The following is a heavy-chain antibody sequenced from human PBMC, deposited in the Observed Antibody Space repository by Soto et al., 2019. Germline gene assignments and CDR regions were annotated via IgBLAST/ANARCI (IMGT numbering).Heavy chain of an antibody. J-gene: IGHJ4*02. CDR1: GYTFTSYD. V-gene: IGHV1-8*02. CDR3: ARSKPWAWFDF. Sequence: ASVKVSCKASGYTFTSYDINWVRQATGQGLEWMGWMNTNSGNTGYAQKFQGRFTMTRNTSISTAYMELSSLRSEDTAVYYCARSKPWAWFDFWGQGTLVTVSS. D-gene: IGHD4-4*01. CDR2: MNTNSGNT.